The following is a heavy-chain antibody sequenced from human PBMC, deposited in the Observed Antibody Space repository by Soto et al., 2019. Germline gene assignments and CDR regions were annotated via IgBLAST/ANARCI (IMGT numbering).Heavy chain of an antibody. CDR2: IYYSGST. CDR1: GGSISSYY. J-gene: IGHJ4*02. D-gene: IGHD2-15*01. Sequence: SETLSLTCTVSGGSISSYYWSWIRQPPGKGLEWIGYIYYSGSTNYNPPLKSRVTISVDTSKNQFSLKLSSVTAADTAVYYCARRWGRSFDYWGQGTLVTVSS. CDR3: ARRWGRSFDY. V-gene: IGHV4-59*08.